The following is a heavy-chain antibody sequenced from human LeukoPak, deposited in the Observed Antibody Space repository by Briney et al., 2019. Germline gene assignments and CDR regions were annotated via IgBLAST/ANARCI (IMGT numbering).Heavy chain of an antibody. V-gene: IGHV1-46*01. CDR3: ARNMGPAVSSSEH. D-gene: IGHD2-2*01. CDR2: INHSGGST. J-gene: IGHJ1*01. CDR1: GYTFTSYY. Sequence: GASVKVSCKASGYTFTSYYMHWVRQAPGHRLEEKGVINHSGGSTRYAEKFQGRVTMTRDTSTSTVYMELSSLRSEDTAVYYCARNMGPAVSSSEHWGQGTLVTVSS.